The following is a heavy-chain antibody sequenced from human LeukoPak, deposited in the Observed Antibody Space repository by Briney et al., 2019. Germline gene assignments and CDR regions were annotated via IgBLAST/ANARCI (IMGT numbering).Heavy chain of an antibody. CDR2: ISSSGSYI. V-gene: IGHV3-21*01. J-gene: IGHJ6*03. D-gene: IGHD5-24*01. Sequence: GGSLRLSWAASRFTFSSYSMNWVRQAPGKGLEWVSSISSSGSYIYYADSVKGRFTISRDNAKNSLYLQMNSLRAEDTAVYYCARVGSWLNPDYYYYYMDVWGKGTTVTVSS. CDR1: RFTFSSYS. CDR3: ARVGSWLNPDYYYYYMDV.